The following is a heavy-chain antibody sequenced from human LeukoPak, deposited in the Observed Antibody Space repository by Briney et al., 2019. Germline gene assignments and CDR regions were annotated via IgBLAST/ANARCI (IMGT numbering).Heavy chain of an antibody. CDR1: GFTFNSYW. CDR3: ARSRYSSLSGGIDY. CDR2: INGDGSST. D-gene: IGHD6-6*01. Sequence: PGGSLRLSCAASGFTFNSYWMHWVRQAPGKGLVWVSRINGDGSSTGYADSVKGRFTISRDNAKNTLYLQVNSLSADDTAVYYCARSRYSSLSGGIDYWGQETLVTVSS. V-gene: IGHV3-74*01. J-gene: IGHJ4*02.